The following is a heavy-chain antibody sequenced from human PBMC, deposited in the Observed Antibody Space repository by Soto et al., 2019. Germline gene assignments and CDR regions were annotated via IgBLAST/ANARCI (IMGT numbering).Heavy chain of an antibody. V-gene: IGHV1-46*01. Sequence: QVQLVQSGAEVKKPGASVKVSCKASGYTFTSYYMHWVRQAPGQGLEWMGIINPSGGSTSYAQKFQGRVTMTRDTSTSTVYKELSSLRPGDTAVYYWARGEDGYNPFDYWGQGTLVTVSS. J-gene: IGHJ4*02. CDR3: ARGEDGYNPFDY. CDR1: GYTFTSYY. D-gene: IGHD5-12*01. CDR2: INPSGGST.